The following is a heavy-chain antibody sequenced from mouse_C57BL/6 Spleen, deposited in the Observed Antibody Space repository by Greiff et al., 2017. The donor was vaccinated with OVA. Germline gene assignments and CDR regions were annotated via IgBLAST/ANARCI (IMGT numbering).Heavy chain of an antibody. CDR1: GYAFTNYL. CDR3: TRGAVDSSGSAY. J-gene: IGHJ3*01. Sequence: QVQLKESGAELVRPGTSVKVSCKASGYAFTNYLIEWVKQRPGQGLEWIGVINPGSGGTNYNEKFKGKATLTADKSSSTAYMQLSSLTSEDSAVYFCTRGAVDSSGSAYWGQATLVTVSA. CDR2: INPGSGGT. D-gene: IGHD3-2*02. V-gene: IGHV1-54*01.